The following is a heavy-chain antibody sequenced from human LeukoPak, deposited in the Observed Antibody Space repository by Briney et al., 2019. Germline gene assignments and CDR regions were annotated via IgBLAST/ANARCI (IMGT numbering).Heavy chain of an antibody. D-gene: IGHD1-7*01. Sequence: PETLSLTCTVSGGSISSYYWSWIRQPPGKGLEWIGYNYYSGSTNYNPSLKSRVTISVDTSKNQFSLKLSSVTAADTAVYYCARDNWNYGSSMDVWGQGTTVTVSS. CDR1: GGSISSYY. J-gene: IGHJ6*02. CDR3: ARDNWNYGSSMDV. V-gene: IGHV4-59*01. CDR2: NYYSGST.